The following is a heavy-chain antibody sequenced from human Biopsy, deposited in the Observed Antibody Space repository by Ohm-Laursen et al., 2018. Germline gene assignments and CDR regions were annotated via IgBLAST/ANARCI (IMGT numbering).Heavy chain of an antibody. CDR1: RDSISNYY. J-gene: IGHJ3*02. V-gene: IGHV4-4*07. CDR3: ARHIGSSWEWAFDI. Sequence: GTLSLTCAVSRDSISNYYWTWIRQPAGKGLEWIGRIYTSGSSNKNPSLMSRVTMSVDTSKKQFSLKVYSVTAADTAVYYCARHIGSSWEWAFDIWGRGTMVTVSS. CDR2: IYTSGSS. D-gene: IGHD6-13*01.